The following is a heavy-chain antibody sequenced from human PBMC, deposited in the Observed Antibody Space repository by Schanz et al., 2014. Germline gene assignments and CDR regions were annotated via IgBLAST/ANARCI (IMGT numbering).Heavy chain of an antibody. CDR1: GFTFSSYW. Sequence: EVQLVESGGGLVQPGGSLRLSCAASGFTFSSYWMSWVRQAPGKGLEWVANIKQDGSEKYYVDSVQGRFTISRDNAKNSLYLQMNSLRAEDTAVYYCARVGSQLQYRGWRGPLDYWGQGTLVTVSS. D-gene: IGHD1-1*01. CDR3: ARVGSQLQYRGWRGPLDY. CDR2: IKQDGSEK. J-gene: IGHJ4*02. V-gene: IGHV3-7*01.